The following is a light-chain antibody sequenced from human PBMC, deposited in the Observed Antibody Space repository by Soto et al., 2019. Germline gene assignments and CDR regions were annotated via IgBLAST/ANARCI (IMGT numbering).Light chain of an antibody. CDR1: QSISSW. V-gene: IGKV1-5*01. CDR2: DAS. Sequence: DIQMTQSPSTLSASVVDRVTITGRASQSISSWLAWYQQKPGKAPKLLIYDASSLESGVPSRFSGSGSGTEFTLTISSLQPDDFATYYCQQYNSYSPTFGQGTRLEIK. CDR3: QQYNSYSPT. J-gene: IGKJ5*01.